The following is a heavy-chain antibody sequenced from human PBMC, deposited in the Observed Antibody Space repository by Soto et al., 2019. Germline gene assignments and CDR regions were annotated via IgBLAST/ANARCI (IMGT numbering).Heavy chain of an antibody. CDR1: GYTFTSYA. D-gene: IGHD2-15*01. CDR3: ARDPVDDYYNCMDG. Sequence: ASVKVSCKASGYTFTSYAMHWVRQAPGQRLEWMGWINAGNGNTKYSQKFQGRVTITRDTSASTAYMELSSLRSEDTAVYYCARDPVDDYYNCMDGFGQRTTVAVSS. CDR2: INAGNGNT. J-gene: IGHJ6*02. V-gene: IGHV1-3*01.